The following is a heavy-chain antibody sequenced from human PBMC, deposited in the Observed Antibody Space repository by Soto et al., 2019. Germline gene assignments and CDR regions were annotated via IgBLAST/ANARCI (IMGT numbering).Heavy chain of an antibody. CDR3: ANGAGPVRVFFY. CDR1: GFTFSSYA. J-gene: IGHJ4*02. Sequence: EVQLLESGGGLVQPGGSLRLSCAASGFTFSSYAMSWVRQAPGKGLEWVSAISGSGGSTYYADSVKGRFTISRDNSKNTLYLQMYSLRAEDTAVYYCANGAGPVRVFFYWGQGTLATVSS. V-gene: IGHV3-23*01. D-gene: IGHD1-26*01. CDR2: ISGSGGST.